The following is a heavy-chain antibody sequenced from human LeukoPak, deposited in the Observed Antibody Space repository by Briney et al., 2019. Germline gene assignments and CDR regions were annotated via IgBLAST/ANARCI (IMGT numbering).Heavy chain of an antibody. CDR3: AKDHFSVAGYFDY. CDR1: GFTFSSYA. CDR2: IIGSGGST. D-gene: IGHD6-19*01. V-gene: IGHV3-23*01. J-gene: IGHJ4*02. Sequence: GGSLRLSCAASGFTFSSYAMSWVRQAPGKGLEWVSAIIGSGGSTYCADSVKGRFTISRDNSKNTLYLQMNSLRAEDTAVYYCAKDHFSVAGYFDYWGQRTLVTVSS.